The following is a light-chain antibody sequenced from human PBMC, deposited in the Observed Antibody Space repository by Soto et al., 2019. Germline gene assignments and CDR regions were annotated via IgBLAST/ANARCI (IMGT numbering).Light chain of an antibody. V-gene: IGKV3-20*01. J-gene: IGKJ3*01. CDR3: LQCGRAPIFT. CDR2: AAS. CDR1: QSVASSH. Sequence: EVVLTQSPGTLSLSAGERATLSCRASQSVASSHLAWYQQKPGQAPRLLIYAASTRAAGVPDRFSGSGSGTEFTLTISRQEPEDFGVFFCLQCGRAPIFTFGPGTTVDMK.